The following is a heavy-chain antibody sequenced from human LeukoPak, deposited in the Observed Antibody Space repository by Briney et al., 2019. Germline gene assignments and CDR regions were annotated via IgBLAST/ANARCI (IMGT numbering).Heavy chain of an antibody. Sequence: GGSLRLSCAASGFTVSNYYMSWVRQAPGKGLEWVSVIWTDGGTYYADSVRGRFTISRDDSKNTLFLRMDRLRADDTAVYYCARDRAAADPWGQGTLVTVSS. CDR2: IWTDGGT. D-gene: IGHD6-13*01. CDR3: ARDRAAADP. CDR1: GFTVSNYY. V-gene: IGHV3-53*01. J-gene: IGHJ5*02.